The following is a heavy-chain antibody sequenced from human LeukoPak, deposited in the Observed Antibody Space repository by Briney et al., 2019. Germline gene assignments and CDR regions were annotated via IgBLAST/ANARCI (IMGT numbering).Heavy chain of an antibody. CDR2: ISSSSSYI. J-gene: IGHJ4*02. D-gene: IGHD3-9*01. CDR1: GFTFSGDT. V-gene: IGHV3-21*01. Sequence: GGSLRLSCAASGFTFSGDTMNWVRQAPGKGLEWVSSISSSSSYIYYADSVKGRFTISRDNAKNSLYLQMNSLRAEDTAVYYCARDRIWGYDILTGSGALDYWGQGTLVTVSS. CDR3: ARDRIWGYDILTGSGALDY.